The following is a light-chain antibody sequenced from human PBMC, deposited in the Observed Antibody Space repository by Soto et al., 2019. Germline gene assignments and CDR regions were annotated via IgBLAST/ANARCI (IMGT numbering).Light chain of an antibody. CDR1: SSNIGSEA. J-gene: IGLJ1*01. CDR3: AAWDYSLNAYV. CDR2: GDY. Sequence: QSVVTQPPSASGTPGQRVSISCSGSSSNIGSEAVNWFQHLPGTTPKLLIYGDYQRPSGVPDRFSGSRSGTSASLAISGLQSQDEADYYCAAWDYSLNAYVFGTGTKVTVL. V-gene: IGLV1-44*01.